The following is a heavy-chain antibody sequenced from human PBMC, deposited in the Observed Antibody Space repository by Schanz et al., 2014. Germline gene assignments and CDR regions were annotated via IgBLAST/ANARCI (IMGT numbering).Heavy chain of an antibody. CDR1: GGSSSDCY. CDR2: VYYNGAT. CDR3: ARLTMVRGVTFDR. V-gene: IGHV4-34*11. Sequence: QVQLQQWGAGLLKASETLSLTCAVYGGSSSDCYWSWIRQPPGKGLEWIGYVYYNGATNSNPSLKSRVTISLDTSKNQFSLRLTSVTAADTAVYYCARLTMVRGVTFDRWGQGTLVTVSS. J-gene: IGHJ4*02. D-gene: IGHD3-10*01.